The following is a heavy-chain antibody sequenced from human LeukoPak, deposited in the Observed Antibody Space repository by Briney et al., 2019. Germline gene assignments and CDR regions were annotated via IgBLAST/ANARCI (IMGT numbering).Heavy chain of an antibody. CDR1: GGSFSGYY. Sequence: PSETLSLTCAVYGGSFSGYYWSWIRQPPGKGLEWIGEINHSGSTYYNPSLKSRVTISVDTSKNQFSLKLSSVTTADTALYYCARYYYDSSGFATDSAADYWGQGTLVTVSS. CDR3: ARYYYDSSGFATDSAADY. J-gene: IGHJ4*02. V-gene: IGHV4-34*01. D-gene: IGHD3-22*01. CDR2: INHSGST.